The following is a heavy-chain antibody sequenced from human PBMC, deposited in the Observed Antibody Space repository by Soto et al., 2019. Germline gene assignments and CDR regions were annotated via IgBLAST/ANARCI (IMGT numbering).Heavy chain of an antibody. CDR1: GGSISSYY. J-gene: IGHJ4*02. D-gene: IGHD5-18*01. Sequence: SETLSLTCTVSGGSISSYYWSWIRQPPGKGLEWIGYIYYSGSTNYNPSLKSRVTISVDTSKNQSSLKLSSVTAADTAVYYCARFPRGYSYGHFDYWGQGTLVTSPQ. CDR3: ARFPRGYSYGHFDY. CDR2: IYYSGST. V-gene: IGHV4-59*01.